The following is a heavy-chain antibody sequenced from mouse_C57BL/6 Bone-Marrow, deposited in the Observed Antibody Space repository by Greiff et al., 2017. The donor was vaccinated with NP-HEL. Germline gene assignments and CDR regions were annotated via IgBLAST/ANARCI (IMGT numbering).Heavy chain of an antibody. CDR1: GFTFSSYA. CDR3: TRDRGLWDYAMDY. V-gene: IGHV5-9-1*02. Sequence: DVMLVESGEGLVKPGGSLKLSCAASGFTFSSYAMSWVRQTPEKRLEWVAYISSGGDYIYYADTVKGRFTISSDNARNTLYLQMSSLKSEDTAMYYCTRDRGLWDYAMDYWGQGTSVTVSS. J-gene: IGHJ4*01. D-gene: IGHD1-1*01. CDR2: ISSGGDYI.